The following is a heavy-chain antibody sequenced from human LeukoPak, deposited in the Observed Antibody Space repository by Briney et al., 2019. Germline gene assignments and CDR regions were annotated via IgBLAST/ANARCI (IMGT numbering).Heavy chain of an antibody. Sequence: QPGGSLRLSCAASGFTFSNYRMHWVRQAPGKGLVWVSRINSDGSSTNYADSVKGRLTISRDNAKNSLYLQMNSLRDEDTAAYYCARGGSGSNHPFDDWGQGTLVTVSS. J-gene: IGHJ4*02. V-gene: IGHV3-74*01. CDR2: INSDGSST. CDR3: ARGGSGSNHPFDD. D-gene: IGHD3-10*01. CDR1: GFTFSNYR.